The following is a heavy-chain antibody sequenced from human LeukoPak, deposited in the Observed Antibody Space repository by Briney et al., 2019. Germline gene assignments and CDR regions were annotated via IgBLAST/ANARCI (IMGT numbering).Heavy chain of an antibody. D-gene: IGHD2-15*01. CDR2: ISGSGGST. J-gene: IGHJ6*02. CDR1: GFTFSSYA. Sequence: PGGSLRLSCAASGFTFSSYAMSWVRQAPGKGLEWVSAISGSGGSTYYADSVKGRFTISRDNSKNTLYLQMNSLRAEDTAVYYCARDGHCSGGSCQTGGSMDVWGQGTTVTVSS. CDR3: ARDGHCSGGSCQTGGSMDV. V-gene: IGHV3-23*01.